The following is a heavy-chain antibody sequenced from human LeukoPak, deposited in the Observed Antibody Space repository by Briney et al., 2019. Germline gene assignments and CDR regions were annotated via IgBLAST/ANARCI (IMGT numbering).Heavy chain of an antibody. V-gene: IGHV3-30-3*01. Sequence: QPGGSLRLSCVASGFTFSSYAMHWVRQAPGKGLEWVAVISYDGSNKYYADSVKGRFTISRDNSKNTLSLQVSSLRTEDTAVYYCAKDRYSYAFEYSDSWGQGTLVTVSS. D-gene: IGHD5-18*01. CDR1: GFTFSSYA. J-gene: IGHJ4*02. CDR2: ISYDGSNK. CDR3: AKDRYSYAFEYSDS.